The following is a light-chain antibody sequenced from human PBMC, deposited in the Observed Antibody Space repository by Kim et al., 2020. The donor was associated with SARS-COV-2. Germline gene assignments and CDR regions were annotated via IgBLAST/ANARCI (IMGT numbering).Light chain of an antibody. V-gene: IGKV3-15*01. CDR1: QSVNNN. CDR2: GAS. Sequence: EIVMTQSPATLSVSPRERATLSCRASQSVNNNLVWYQQKPGQAPRLLIYGASTRATGIPARFSGSGSGTEFTLTVSSLQSEDFAVYYCQEFNSWPSFTFGPGTKVDIK. J-gene: IGKJ3*01. CDR3: QEFNSWPSFT.